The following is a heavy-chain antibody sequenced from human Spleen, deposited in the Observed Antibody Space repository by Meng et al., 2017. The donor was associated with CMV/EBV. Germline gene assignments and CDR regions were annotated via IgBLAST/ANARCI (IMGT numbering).Heavy chain of an antibody. CDR2: INHSGST. J-gene: IGHJ4*01. CDR3: ARVPTWGIAAAGPYY. D-gene: IGHD6-13*01. V-gene: IGHV4-34*01. CDR1: GGSFSGNY. Sequence: VYGGSFSGNYWSWIRQPPGKGLEWIGEINHSGSTNYNPSLKSRVTISVDTSKNQFSLKLSSVTAADTAVYYCARVPTWGIAAAGPYYWGQEPWSPSPQ.